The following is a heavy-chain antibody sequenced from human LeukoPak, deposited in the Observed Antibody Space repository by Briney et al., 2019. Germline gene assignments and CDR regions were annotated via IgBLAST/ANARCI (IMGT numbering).Heavy chain of an antibody. V-gene: IGHV4-39*01. CDR3: AGPNFYHMDV. J-gene: IGHJ6*03. CDR2: IYYNGST. Sequence: SETLSLTCTVSGGSISSSSYYWGWIRQPPGKGLEWIGSIYYNGSTYYNPSLKSRVTMSVDTSKNQFSLKLTSVTAADAAVYYCAGPNFYHMDVWGEGTTVTVSS. CDR1: GGSISSSSYY.